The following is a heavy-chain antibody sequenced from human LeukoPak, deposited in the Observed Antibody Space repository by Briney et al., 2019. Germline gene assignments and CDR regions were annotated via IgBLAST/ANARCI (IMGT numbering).Heavy chain of an antibody. Sequence: SETLSLTCTVSGGSISSYYWSWIRQPPGKGLEWIGYIYYSGSTNYNPSLKSRATISVDTSKNQFSLKLSSVTAADTAVYYCARVDTASIFDYWGQGTLVTVSS. D-gene: IGHD5-18*01. CDR2: IYYSGST. CDR3: ARVDTASIFDY. J-gene: IGHJ4*02. CDR1: GGSISSYY. V-gene: IGHV4-59*01.